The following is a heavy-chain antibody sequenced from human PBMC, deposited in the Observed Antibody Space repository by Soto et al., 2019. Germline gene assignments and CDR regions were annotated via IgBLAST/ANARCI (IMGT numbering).Heavy chain of an antibody. CDR1: GGSISSGGYY. CDR2: IYYTGST. J-gene: IGHJ6*03. D-gene: IGHD3-10*01. CDR3: ARVPEGSGSYRYYYYYYMDV. Sequence: QVQLQESGPGLVKPSQTLSLTCTVSGGSISSGGYYWSWIRQHPGKGLEWIAYIYYTGSTYYNPSLNCRFVISVDASKNHFSLRLSSVTAADTAVYYCARVPEGSGSYRYYYYYYMDVWGKGTTVTVSS. V-gene: IGHV4-31*03.